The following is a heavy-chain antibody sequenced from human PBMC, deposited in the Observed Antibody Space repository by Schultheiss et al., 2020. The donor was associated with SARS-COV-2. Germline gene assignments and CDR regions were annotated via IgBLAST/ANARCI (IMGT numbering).Heavy chain of an antibody. V-gene: IGHV3-30*07. J-gene: IGHJ6*03. Sequence: GGSLRLSCAASGFTFSSYAMSWVRQAPGKGLEWVAVISYDGSNKYYADSVKGRFTISRDNSKNTLYLQMNSLRAEDTAVYYCARCSLFGYMDVWGKGTTVTVSS. D-gene: IGHD3-10*02. CDR1: GFTFSSYA. CDR3: ARCSLFGYMDV. CDR2: ISYDGSNK.